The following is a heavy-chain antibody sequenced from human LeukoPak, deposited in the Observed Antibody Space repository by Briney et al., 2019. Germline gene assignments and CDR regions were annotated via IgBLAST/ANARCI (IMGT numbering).Heavy chain of an antibody. CDR2: INHSGST. J-gene: IGHJ4*02. Sequence: SETLSLTCAVYGGSFSGYYWSWLRQPPGKGLEWIGEINHSGSTNYNPSLKSRVTISVDTSKNQFSLKLSSVTAADTAVYYCARVNTPVATFDYWGQGTLVTVSS. D-gene: IGHD5-18*01. CDR1: GGSFSGYY. V-gene: IGHV4-34*01. CDR3: ARVNTPVATFDY.